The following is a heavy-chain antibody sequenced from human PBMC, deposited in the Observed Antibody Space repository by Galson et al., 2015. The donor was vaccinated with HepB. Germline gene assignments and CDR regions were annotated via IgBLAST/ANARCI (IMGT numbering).Heavy chain of an antibody. J-gene: IGHJ4*02. D-gene: IGHD1-26*01. CDR3: AKDLMKRGLGIGSN. Sequence: SLRLSCAASGFTFNSYSMSWVRQAPGKGLEWVSVISAGGGRTYYADSVKGGFTISRDNSKNTVFLQMNSLRAEDTAIYYCAKDLMKRGLGIGSNWGQGTLVTVSS. CDR2: ISAGGGRT. V-gene: IGHV3-23*01. CDR1: GFTFNSYS.